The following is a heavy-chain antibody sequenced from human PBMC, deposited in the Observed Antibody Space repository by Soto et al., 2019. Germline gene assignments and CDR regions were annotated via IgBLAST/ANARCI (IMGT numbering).Heavy chain of an antibody. CDR2: IIPIFGTA. D-gene: IGHD3-22*01. CDR3: ARESTYYYDSSGEDGAFDI. J-gene: IGHJ3*02. V-gene: IGHV1-69*13. Sequence: ASVKVSCKASGGTFSSYAISWVRQAPGQGLEWMGGIIPIFGTANYAQKFQGRVTITADESTSTAYMELSSLRSEDTAVYYCARESTYYYDSSGEDGAFDIWGQGTMVTVSS. CDR1: GGTFSSYA.